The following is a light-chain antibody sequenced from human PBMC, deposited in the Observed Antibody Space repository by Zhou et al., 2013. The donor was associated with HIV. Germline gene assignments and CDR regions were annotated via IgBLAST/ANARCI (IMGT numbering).Light chain of an antibody. CDR3: QQYNNWPPGT. V-gene: IGKV3-15*01. CDR2: DAS. CDR1: ESISTN. Sequence: EIMMTQSPATLSVSPGQRATLSCRASESISTNLAWYQHKPGQPPRLLIYDASIRATGVPARFSGSGSGTQFTLTITSLQSDDFAVYYCQQYNNWPPGTFGQGTKVEIK. J-gene: IGKJ1*01.